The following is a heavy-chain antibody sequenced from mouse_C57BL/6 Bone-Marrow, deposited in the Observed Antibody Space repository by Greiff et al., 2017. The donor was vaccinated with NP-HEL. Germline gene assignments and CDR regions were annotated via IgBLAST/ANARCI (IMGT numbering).Heavy chain of an antibody. D-gene: IGHD1-1*01. CDR3: TERNGSSLSYAMDY. J-gene: IGHJ4*01. CDR1: GFTFSNYW. V-gene: IGHV6-3*01. Sequence: EVKVEESGGGLVQPGGSMKLSCVASGFTFSNYWMNWVRQSPEKGLEWVAQIRLKSDNYATHYAESVKGRFTISRDDSKSSVYLQMNNLRAEDTGMYYCTERNGSSLSYAMDYWGQGTSVTVSS. CDR2: IRLKSDNYAT.